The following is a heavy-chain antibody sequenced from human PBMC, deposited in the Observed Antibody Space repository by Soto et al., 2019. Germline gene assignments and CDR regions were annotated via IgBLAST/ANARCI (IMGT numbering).Heavy chain of an antibody. CDR2: IGGSRGNT. V-gene: IGHV3-23*01. CDR1: GFTFSSYA. Sequence: EVQLLESGGGLVQPGGSLRLSCAASGFTFSSYAMSWVRQAPGKGLEWVSAIGGSRGNTYYADSVKGRFTISRDNSKNTMYLQMNSLRAEDTAVYYCAKGLRSSSGGDYYYGFDVWGQGTTVTVSS. J-gene: IGHJ6*02. D-gene: IGHD6-6*01. CDR3: AKGLRSSSGGDYYYGFDV.